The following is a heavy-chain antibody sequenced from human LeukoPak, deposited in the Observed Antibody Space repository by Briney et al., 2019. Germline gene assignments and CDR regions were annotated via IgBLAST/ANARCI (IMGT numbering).Heavy chain of an antibody. CDR2: IYTSGST. Sequence: SETLSLTCTVSGGSITSSSHYWSWIRQPAGKGLEWIGRIYTSGSTNYNPSLKSRVTISVDTSKNQFSLKLSSVTAADTAVYYCARMSGGYGDLFDYWGQGTLVTVSS. D-gene: IGHD4-17*01. CDR3: ARMSGGYGDLFDY. V-gene: IGHV4-61*02. CDR1: GGSITSSSHY. J-gene: IGHJ4*02.